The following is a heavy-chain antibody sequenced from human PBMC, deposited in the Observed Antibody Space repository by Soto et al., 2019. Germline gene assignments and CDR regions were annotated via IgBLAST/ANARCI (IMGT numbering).Heavy chain of an antibody. V-gene: IGHV4-34*01. Sequence: QVQLQQWGAGLLKPSETLSLTCAVYGGSFSGYYWSWIRQPPGKGLEWIGEINHSGSTNYNPSLKSRVTISVATSKNQFSLKLSSVTAADTAVYYCATHDYGDYAGPLAPVPDYYYYMDVWGKGTTVTVSS. CDR2: INHSGST. CDR3: ATHDYGDYAGPLAPVPDYYYYMDV. J-gene: IGHJ6*03. CDR1: GGSFSGYY. D-gene: IGHD4-17*01.